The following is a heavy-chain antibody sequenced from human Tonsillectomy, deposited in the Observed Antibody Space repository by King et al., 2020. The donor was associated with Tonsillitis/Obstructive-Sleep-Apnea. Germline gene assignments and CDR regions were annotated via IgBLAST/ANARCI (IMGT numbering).Heavy chain of an antibody. D-gene: IGHD3-3*01. CDR1: GFTFDDYG. Sequence: VQLVESGGGVVRPGGSLRLSCSASGFTFDDYGMRWVRQAPGKGVEWGSGINWNGGSTGYADSVKGRFTISGDNAKNSLYVQMNSLRAEDTALYYFASDCRGLDYDFWSGYYTGLGYYYYYMDVWGKGTTVTVSS. V-gene: IGHV3-20*04. J-gene: IGHJ6*03. CDR2: INWNGGST. CDR3: ASDCRGLDYDFWSGYYTGLGYYYYYMDV.